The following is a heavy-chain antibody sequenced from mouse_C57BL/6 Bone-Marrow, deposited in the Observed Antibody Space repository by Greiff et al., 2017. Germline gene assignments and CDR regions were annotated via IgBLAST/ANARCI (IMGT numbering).Heavy chain of an antibody. CDR2: IYPSDSET. Sequence: VQLQQPGAELVRPGSSVKLSCKASGYTFTSYWMDWVKQRPGQGLEWIGNIYPSDSETHYNQKFKGKSTLTVDKSSSTAYMQLSSLTSEDSAVYYCASDYYGSSYDFDYWGQGTTLTVSS. CDR3: ASDYYGSSYDFDY. CDR1: GYTFTSYW. D-gene: IGHD1-1*01. J-gene: IGHJ2*01. V-gene: IGHV1-61*01.